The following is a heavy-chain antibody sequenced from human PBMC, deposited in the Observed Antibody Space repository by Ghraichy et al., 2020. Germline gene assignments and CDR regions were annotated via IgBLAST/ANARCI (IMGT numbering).Heavy chain of an antibody. D-gene: IGHD3-22*01. CDR3: AGDSHKMIFVAHALDV. Sequence: GGSLRLSCAASGFGFSGYGMHWVRQAPGKGLEWVAVIWHDGSKTYYADSVEGRFTISRDNSKNTLYLEMDSLRAEDTAVYYCAGDSHKMIFVAHALDVWGQGTNVTVSS. V-gene: IGHV3-33*01. CDR1: GFGFSGYG. CDR2: IWHDGSKT. J-gene: IGHJ3*01.